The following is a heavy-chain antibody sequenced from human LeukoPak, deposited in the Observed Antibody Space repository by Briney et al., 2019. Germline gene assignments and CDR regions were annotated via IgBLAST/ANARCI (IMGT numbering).Heavy chain of an antibody. Sequence: SVKVSCKASRGTFNSYAISWVRQAPGQGLDWMGWIIPIFGTAKCAQTLQGRVTITTDESTSTAYMELSSLRSEDTAVYYCACKPTIFGVVTDHDAFDIWGQGTMVTVSS. CDR3: ACKPTIFGVVTDHDAFDI. CDR1: RGTFNSYA. CDR2: IIPIFGTA. V-gene: IGHV1-69*05. J-gene: IGHJ3*02. D-gene: IGHD3-3*01.